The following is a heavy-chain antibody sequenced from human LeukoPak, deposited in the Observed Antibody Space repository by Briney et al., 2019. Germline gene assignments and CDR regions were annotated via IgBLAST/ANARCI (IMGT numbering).Heavy chain of an antibody. D-gene: IGHD3-10*01. V-gene: IGHV3-30-3*01. CDR1: GFTFSSYA. J-gene: IGHJ4*02. CDR3: ARDSRAGFDY. CDR2: ISYDGSNK. Sequence: GRSLRLSCAASGFTFSSYAMHWVRQAPGKGLEWVAVISYDGSNKYYADSVKGRFTISRDNSKNTLYLQMNSLRAEDTAVYYCARDSRAGFDYWGQGTLVTVSS.